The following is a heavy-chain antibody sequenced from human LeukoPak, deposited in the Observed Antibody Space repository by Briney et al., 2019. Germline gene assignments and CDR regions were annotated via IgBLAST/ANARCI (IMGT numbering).Heavy chain of an antibody. J-gene: IGHJ4*02. CDR1: GGSITSYY. Sequence: SETLSLTCTVSGGSITSYYWSWIRQPPGKGLEWIGYIYYSGSTCYNPSLKSRVTISVDTSKNQFSLTLSSVTAADTAVYYCARAYPYYLDYWGQGTLVTVSS. CDR3: ARAYPYYLDY. V-gene: IGHV4-59*01. CDR2: IYYSGST. D-gene: IGHD3-16*01.